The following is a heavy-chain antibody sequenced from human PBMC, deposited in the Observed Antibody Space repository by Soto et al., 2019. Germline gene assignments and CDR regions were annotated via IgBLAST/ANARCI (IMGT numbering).Heavy chain of an antibody. CDR2: ISYDGSNK. V-gene: IGHV3-30*03. J-gene: IGHJ4*02. CDR1: GFTFSSYG. Sequence: SGGSLRLSCAASGFTFSSYGMHWVRQAPGKGLEWVAVISYDGSNKYYADSVKGRFTISRDNSKNTLYLQMNSLRAEDTAVYYCASSGYSYGYGRWDFDYWGQGTLVTVSS. CDR3: ASSGYSYGYGRWDFDY. D-gene: IGHD5-18*01.